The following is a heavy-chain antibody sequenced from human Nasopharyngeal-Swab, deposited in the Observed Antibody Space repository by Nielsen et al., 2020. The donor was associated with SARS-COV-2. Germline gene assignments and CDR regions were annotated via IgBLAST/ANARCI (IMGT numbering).Heavy chain of an antibody. J-gene: IGHJ4*02. Sequence: WIRQPPGKGLEWIGYIYYSGSTNYHPSLKSRVTISVDTSKNRFSRKLSPVTAADTAVYYCARAEGHYDSSGYYRPALFDYWGQGTPVTVSS. CDR2: IYYSGST. D-gene: IGHD3-22*01. V-gene: IGHV4-59*01. CDR3: ARAEGHYDSSGYYRPALFDY.